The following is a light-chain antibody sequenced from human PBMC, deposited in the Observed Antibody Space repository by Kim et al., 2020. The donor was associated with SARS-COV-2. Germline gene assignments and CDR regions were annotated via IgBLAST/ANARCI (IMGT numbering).Light chain of an antibody. V-gene: IGLV2-8*01. J-gene: IGLJ1*01. CDR2: EVN. CDR3: NAYAGNNNEV. CDR1: SSDVGASNY. Sequence: GQSVTISCTGTSSDVGASNYVSWYQQHPGKVPKLRSYEVNRRPSGVPDRCSGSKAGNTASLTVSGLQAEDEADYYCNAYAGNNNEVFGTGTKVTVL.